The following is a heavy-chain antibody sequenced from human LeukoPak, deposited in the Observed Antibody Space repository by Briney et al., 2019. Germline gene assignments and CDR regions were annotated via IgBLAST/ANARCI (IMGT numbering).Heavy chain of an antibody. J-gene: IGHJ4*02. CDR1: GFTFSSYG. CDR2: ISGSGDAI. CDR3: ARTYGSGSLDY. V-gene: IGHV3-48*01. Sequence: AGGSLRLSCAASGFTFSSYGMNWVRQAPGKGLEWVSYISGSGDAIFYADSVRGRFTISRDNAKNSVYLQMNSLRAEDTAVYYCARTYGSGSLDYGGQGTLVTVSS. D-gene: IGHD2-15*01.